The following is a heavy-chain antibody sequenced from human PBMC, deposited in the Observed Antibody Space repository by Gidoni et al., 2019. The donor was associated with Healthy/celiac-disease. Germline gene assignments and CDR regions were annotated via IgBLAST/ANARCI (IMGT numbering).Heavy chain of an antibody. V-gene: IGHV4-34*01. Sequence: QVQLQQWGAGLLKPSETLSLTCAVYGGSFSGYYWSWIRQPPGKGLEWIGEINHSGSTNYNPSLKSRVTILVDTSKNQFSLKLSSVTAADTAVYYCARGRDRAEGEFDYWGQGTLVTVSS. J-gene: IGHJ4*02. CDR2: INHSGST. CDR3: ARGRDRAEGEFDY. CDR1: GGSFSGYY.